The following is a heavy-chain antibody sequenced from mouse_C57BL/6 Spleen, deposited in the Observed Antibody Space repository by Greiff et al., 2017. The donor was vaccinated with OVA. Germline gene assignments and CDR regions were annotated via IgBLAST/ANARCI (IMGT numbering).Heavy chain of an antibody. CDR1: GFAFSSYW. J-gene: IGHJ4*01. V-gene: IGHV1-82*01. D-gene: IGHD6-2*01. CDR3: ARQEVLLLCAMDY. Sequence: VQLQQSGPELVKPGASVKISCKASGFAFSSYWMNWVQQRPGKGLEWIGRIYPGDGDTNYNGKFKGTATLAADKSSSTAYMQLSSLTSEDSAVYVCARQEVLLLCAMDYWGQGTSVTVSS. CDR2: IYPGDGDT.